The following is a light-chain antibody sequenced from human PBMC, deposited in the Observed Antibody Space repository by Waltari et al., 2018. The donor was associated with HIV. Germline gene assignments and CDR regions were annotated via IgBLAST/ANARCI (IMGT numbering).Light chain of an antibody. CDR3: QQLNSFPLFI. Sequence: DIQLTQSPSFLSASVGDRVTITCRASQDLNSYLAWYQQKVGQAPKLLIYGASTLQTGVPSRFSGSWSGTEYTLTIKSLQPDDFATYYCQQLNSFPLFIFGPGTKVDVK. V-gene: IGKV1-9*01. CDR2: GAS. CDR1: QDLNSY. J-gene: IGKJ3*01.